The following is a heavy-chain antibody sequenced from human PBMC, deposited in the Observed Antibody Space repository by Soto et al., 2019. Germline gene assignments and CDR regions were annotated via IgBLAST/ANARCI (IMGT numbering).Heavy chain of an antibody. D-gene: IGHD3-10*01. V-gene: IGHV3-21*01. Sequence: GGSLRLSCAASGFTFSSYSMNWVRQAPGKGLEWVSSISSSSSYIYYADSVKGRFTISRDNAKNSLYLQMNSLRAEDTAVYYCARHIRGTRLLWFGDPNRHFDYWGQGTLVTVSA. CDR2: ISSSSSYI. CDR3: ARHIRGTRLLWFGDPNRHFDY. J-gene: IGHJ4*02. CDR1: GFTFSSYS.